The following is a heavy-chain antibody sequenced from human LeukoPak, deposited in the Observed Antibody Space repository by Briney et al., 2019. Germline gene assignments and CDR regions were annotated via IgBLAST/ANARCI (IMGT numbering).Heavy chain of an antibody. CDR1: GLTFSGYW. Sequence: GGSLRLSCAASGLTFSGYWMNWVRQAPGKGLEWVANIKPDGSEKYYVDSVKGRFTISRDNAKNSLYLQMNSLRAEDTAVYYCAREGRDSSGYYNFDYWGQGTLVTVSS. CDR3: AREGRDSSGYYNFDY. D-gene: IGHD3-22*01. V-gene: IGHV3-7*01. CDR2: IKPDGSEK. J-gene: IGHJ4*02.